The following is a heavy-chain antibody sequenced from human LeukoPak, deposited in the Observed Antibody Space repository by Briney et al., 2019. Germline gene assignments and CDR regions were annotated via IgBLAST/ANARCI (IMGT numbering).Heavy chain of an antibody. CDR1: GDSISSYY. CDR2: IFYIGST. CDR3: ARGNGCYYH. Sequence: SETLSLTCTVSGDSISSYYWSWIRQPPGKGLEWIGYIFYIGSTNYNPSLKSRVTISVDTSRNQISLQLSSVTAADTAVYYCARGNGCYYHWGQGTLVTVSS. D-gene: IGHD3-10*01. J-gene: IGHJ5*02. V-gene: IGHV4-59*01.